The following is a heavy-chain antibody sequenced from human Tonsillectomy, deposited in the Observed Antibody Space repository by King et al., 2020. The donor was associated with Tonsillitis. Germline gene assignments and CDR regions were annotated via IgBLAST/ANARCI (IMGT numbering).Heavy chain of an antibody. CDR2: ISYDGSNK. CDR3: ARESSFDGMDV. V-gene: IGHV3-30*04. J-gene: IGHJ6*04. CDR1: GFTFRSYA. D-gene: IGHD3-3*02. Sequence: VQLVESGGGVVQPGRSLRFSCAASGFTFRSYAMHWVRQAPGKGLEWVAVISYDGSNKYYADSVKGRFTISRDNSKKTLYLQMNSLRAEDTALYYCARESSFDGMDVWGKGTTVTVSS.